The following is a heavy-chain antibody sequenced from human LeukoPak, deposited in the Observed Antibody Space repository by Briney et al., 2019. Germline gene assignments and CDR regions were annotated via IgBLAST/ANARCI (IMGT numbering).Heavy chain of an antibody. CDR1: GGSFSGYY. CDR3: ASTGYSTNSDAFDI. CDR2: INHSGST. Sequence: SETLSLTCAVYGGSFSGYYWSWIRQPPGKGLEWIGEINHSGSTNYNPSLKSRVTIPVDTSKNQFSLKLSSVTAADTAVYYCASTGYSTNSDAFDIWGQGTMVTVSS. J-gene: IGHJ3*02. D-gene: IGHD6-13*01. V-gene: IGHV4-34*01.